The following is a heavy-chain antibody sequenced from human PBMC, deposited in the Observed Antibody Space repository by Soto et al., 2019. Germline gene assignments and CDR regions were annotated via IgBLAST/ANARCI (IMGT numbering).Heavy chain of an antibody. CDR2: IWYDGSNK. D-gene: IGHD1-26*01. CDR3: ARDPSLGGSYRDYFYYGMDA. J-gene: IGHJ6*02. V-gene: IGHV3-33*01. CDR1: GFTFSSYG. Sequence: SLRLSCAASGFTFSSYGMHWVRQAPGKGLEWVAVIWYDGSNKYYADSVKGRFTISRDNSKNTLYLQMNSLRAEDTAVYYCARDPSLGGSYRDYFYYGMDAWGQGTTVTVSS.